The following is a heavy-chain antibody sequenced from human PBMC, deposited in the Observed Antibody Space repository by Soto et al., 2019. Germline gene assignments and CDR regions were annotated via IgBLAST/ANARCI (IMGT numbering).Heavy chain of an antibody. V-gene: IGHV3-11*01. CDR2: ISSSGSTI. Sequence: PGGSLRLSCATSGFTFSDYYMSWIRPAPGKGLEWVSYISSSGSTIYYADSVKGRFTISRDNAKNSLYLQMNSLRAEDTAVYYCARGLEQWLAFDYWGQGTLVTVSS. CDR3: ARGLEQWLAFDY. J-gene: IGHJ4*02. D-gene: IGHD6-19*01. CDR1: GFTFSDYY.